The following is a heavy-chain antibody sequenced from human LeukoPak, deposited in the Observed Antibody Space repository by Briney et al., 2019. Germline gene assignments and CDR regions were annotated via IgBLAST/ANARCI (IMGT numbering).Heavy chain of an antibody. CDR3: ARRYSSSSPLDY. D-gene: IGHD6-6*01. V-gene: IGHV4-39*01. J-gene: IGHJ4*02. CDR2: IYYSGST. Sequence: SETLSLTCTVSGGSISSSSYYWGWIRQPPGKGLEWIGSIYYSGSTYYNPSLKSRVTISVDTSKNQFSLKLSYVTAADTAVYYCARRYSSSSPLDYWGQGTLVTVSS. CDR1: GGSISSSSYY.